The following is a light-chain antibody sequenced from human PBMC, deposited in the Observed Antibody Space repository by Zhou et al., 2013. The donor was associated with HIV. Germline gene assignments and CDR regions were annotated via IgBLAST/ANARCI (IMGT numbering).Light chain of an antibody. CDR3: QQYSSSPPLFT. J-gene: IGKJ2*01. CDR1: QSVTSSY. Sequence: EIVLAQSPGTLSLSPGERATLSCRASQSVTSSYLAWYQQKPGQAPRLLIYGTSSRATGIPDRFSGSGSGTDFTLTISRLDSEDFAVYYCQQYSSSPPLFTFGQGPSWRSN. CDR2: GTS. V-gene: IGKV3-20*01.